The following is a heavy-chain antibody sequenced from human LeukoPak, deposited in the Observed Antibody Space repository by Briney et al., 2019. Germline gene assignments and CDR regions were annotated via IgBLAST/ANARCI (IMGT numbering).Heavy chain of an antibody. CDR1: GFIFSDYW. J-gene: IGHJ4*02. D-gene: IGHD2/OR15-2a*01. Sequence: GGSLRLSCAASGFIFSDYWMTWVRQAPGKGLEWVANIKYDGSDKYYVGSVTGRFTISRDNAKNSLFLQMNSLRAEDTAVYYCARGPRAGNHFDYWGQGTLVTVSS. CDR3: ARGPRAGNHFDY. CDR2: IKYDGSDK. V-gene: IGHV3-7*04.